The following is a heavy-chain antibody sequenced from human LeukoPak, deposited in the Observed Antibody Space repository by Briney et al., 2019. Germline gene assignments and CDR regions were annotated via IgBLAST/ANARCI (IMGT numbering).Heavy chain of an antibody. CDR1: GFTFSRYW. V-gene: IGHV3-74*01. CDR3: AKLAKYFYGSETYYFFEH. CDR2: INSDGSST. D-gene: IGHD3-10*01. Sequence: GGSLRLSCADSGFTFSRYWMHWVRQAPGKGLVWVSRINSDGSSTSYVDSVKGRFTISRDNAKNSLYLQMNSLRVEDTAVYYCAKLAKYFYGSETYYFFEHWGQGTPVTASS. J-gene: IGHJ4*02.